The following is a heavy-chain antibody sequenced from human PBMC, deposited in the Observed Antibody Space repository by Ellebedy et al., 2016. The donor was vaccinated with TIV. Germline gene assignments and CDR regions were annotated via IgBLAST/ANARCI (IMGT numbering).Heavy chain of an antibody. CDR2: ITPDGSYK. D-gene: IGHD5-12*01. CDR1: GFTFSTYG. CDR3: VRDGYSDTWYAKWFDP. J-gene: IGHJ5*02. Sequence: PGGSLRLSWAASGFTFSTYGMHWVRQVPGKGLEWVAVITPDGSYKTYADSVKGRFSVSRDNSKKTVDLQMNSLRPENTAGYYCVRDGYSDTWYAKWFDPWGQGTLVMVSS. V-gene: IGHV3-30*03.